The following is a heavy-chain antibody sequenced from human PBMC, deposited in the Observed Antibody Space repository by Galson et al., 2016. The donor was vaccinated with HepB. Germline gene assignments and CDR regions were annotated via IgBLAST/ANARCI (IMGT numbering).Heavy chain of an antibody. CDR3: ARARGGGNFDH. CDR1: GFTFNSYS. V-gene: IGHV3-21*04. D-gene: IGHD3-10*01. J-gene: IGHJ4*02. Sequence: SLRLSCAASGFTFNSYSMNWVRQAPGKGLEWVSSISSSSSYIYYADSVKGRFTISRDNSKNTLYLQMNSLRAEDTAVYYCARARGGGNFDHWGQGTPVTVPS. CDR2: ISSSSSYI.